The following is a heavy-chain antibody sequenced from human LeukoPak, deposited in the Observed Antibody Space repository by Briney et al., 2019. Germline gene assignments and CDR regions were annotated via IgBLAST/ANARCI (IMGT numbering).Heavy chain of an antibody. Sequence: GASVKVSCKASGYTFISYGISWVRQAPGQGLEWMGWISAYNGNTNYAQNLQGRVTMTTDTSTSTAYMELRSLRSDDTAVYYCARVTVVTQNWFDPWGQGTLVTVPS. J-gene: IGHJ5*02. CDR2: ISAYNGNT. CDR3: ARVTVVTQNWFDP. D-gene: IGHD4-23*01. CDR1: GYTFISYG. V-gene: IGHV1-18*01.